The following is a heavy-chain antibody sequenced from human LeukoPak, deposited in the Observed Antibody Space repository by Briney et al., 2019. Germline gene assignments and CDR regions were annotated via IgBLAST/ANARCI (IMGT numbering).Heavy chain of an antibody. V-gene: IGHV1-8*01. Sequence: ASVKVSCKVSGYTLTELSMHWVRQATGQGLEWMGWMNPNSGNTGYAQKFQGRVTMTRNTSISTTYMELSSLRSEDTAVYYCARGNYYGSGTYYTTHAFDIWGQGTMVTVSS. J-gene: IGHJ3*02. CDR3: ARGNYYGSGTYYTTHAFDI. CDR2: MNPNSGNT. D-gene: IGHD3-10*01. CDR1: GYTLTELS.